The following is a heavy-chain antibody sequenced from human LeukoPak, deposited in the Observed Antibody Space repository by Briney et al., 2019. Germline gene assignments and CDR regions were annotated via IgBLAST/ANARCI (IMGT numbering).Heavy chain of an antibody. CDR3: AREFVAGAGGFRY. V-gene: IGHV1-46*01. CDR2: INPSGGST. J-gene: IGHJ4*02. Sequence: ASVKVSCKAPGYTFTSYYMHWVRQAPGQGLEWMGIINPSGGSTSYAQEFQGRVTMTRDTSTSTVYMEVSSLRSEDTAVYYCAREFVAGAGGFRYWGRGPLVPVSP. CDR1: GYTFTSYY. D-gene: IGHD3-10*01.